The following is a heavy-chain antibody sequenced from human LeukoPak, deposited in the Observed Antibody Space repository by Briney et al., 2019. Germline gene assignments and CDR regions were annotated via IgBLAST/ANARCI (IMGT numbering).Heavy chain of an antibody. CDR3: AREDQGFWRDFDL. J-gene: IGHJ4*02. D-gene: IGHD3-3*01. Sequence: GGSLRLSCAASGLTFSSYWMSWVRQAPGKGLEWVADINQYGSEEYYVDSVKGRFTISRGNAKNSVYLEMNSLRAEDTAVYYCAREDQGFWRDFDLWGQGTLVTVSS. CDR2: INQYGSEE. CDR1: GLTFSSYW. V-gene: IGHV3-7*01.